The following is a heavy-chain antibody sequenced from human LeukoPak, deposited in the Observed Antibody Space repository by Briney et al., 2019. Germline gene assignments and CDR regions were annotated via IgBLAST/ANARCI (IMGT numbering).Heavy chain of an antibody. J-gene: IGHJ5*02. CDR2: IYTSGST. CDR1: GGSISSSSYY. V-gene: IGHV4-61*02. CDR3: ARHRAVGATISWFDP. D-gene: IGHD1-26*01. Sequence: SETLSLTCTVSGGSISSSSYYWSWIRQPAGKGLEWIGRIYTSGSTNYNPSLKSRVTISVDTSKNQFSLKLSSVTAADTAVYYCARHRAVGATISWFDPWGQGTLVTVSS.